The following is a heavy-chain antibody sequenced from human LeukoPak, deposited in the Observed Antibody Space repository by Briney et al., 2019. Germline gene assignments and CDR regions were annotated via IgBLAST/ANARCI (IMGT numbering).Heavy chain of an antibody. Sequence: SETLSLTCAVYGGSFSGYYWSWIRQPPGKGLEWIGEINHSGSTNYNPSLKSRVTILVDTSKNQFSLKLSSVTAADTAVYYCARYTRLRTYYYDSSGYKFDYWGQGTLVTVSS. V-gene: IGHV4-34*01. CDR2: INHSGST. CDR1: GGSFSGYY. CDR3: ARYTRLRTYYYDSSGYKFDY. J-gene: IGHJ4*02. D-gene: IGHD3-22*01.